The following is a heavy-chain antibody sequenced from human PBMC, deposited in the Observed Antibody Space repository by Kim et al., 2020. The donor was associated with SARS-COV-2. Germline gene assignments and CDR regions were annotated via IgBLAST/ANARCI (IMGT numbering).Heavy chain of an antibody. V-gene: IGHV4-39*01. J-gene: IGHJ4*02. CDR3: ARVIEWGSFYCDH. CDR2: VYYSGRT. CDR1: GASVGSRNYY. D-gene: IGHD1-26*01. Sequence: SETLSLTCNVSGASVGSRNYYWGWVRQSPGKGLEWIGSVYYSGRTSYDPSLASRVTISLDTSKNQVSLRVKSVTAADTAVYFCARVIEWGSFYCDHWGRGVLVRVSS.